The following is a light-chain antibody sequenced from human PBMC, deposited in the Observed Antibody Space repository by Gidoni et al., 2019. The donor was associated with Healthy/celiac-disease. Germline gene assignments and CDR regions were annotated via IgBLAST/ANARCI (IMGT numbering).Light chain of an antibody. CDR2: GAS. CDR3: QQYGSSSIT. CDR1: QSVSSSY. V-gene: IGKV3-20*01. Sequence: IVLTQSPGTLSLSTGERATLSCRASQSVSSSYLAWYQQKPGQAPRLLIYGASSRATGIPDRFSGSGSGTDFTLTISRLEPEDFAVYYCQQYGSSSITFGQXTRLEIK. J-gene: IGKJ5*01.